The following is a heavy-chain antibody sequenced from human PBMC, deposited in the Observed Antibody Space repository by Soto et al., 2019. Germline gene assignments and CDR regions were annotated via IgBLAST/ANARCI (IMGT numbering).Heavy chain of an antibody. CDR1: GGSFSGFY. CDR3: ARGVSMIVVQGAAPGKYYFDS. J-gene: IGHJ4*02. V-gene: IGHV4-34*01. CDR2: INHSGST. D-gene: IGHD3-22*01. Sequence: QVQLQQWGAGLLKPSETLSLTAAVYGGSFSGFYWSWIRQSPGKGLEWIGEINHSGSTNYNPSLKSRVTISVDTSKNQFSLRLSSVTAADTAVYYCARGVSMIVVQGAAPGKYYFDSWGQGTLVTVSS.